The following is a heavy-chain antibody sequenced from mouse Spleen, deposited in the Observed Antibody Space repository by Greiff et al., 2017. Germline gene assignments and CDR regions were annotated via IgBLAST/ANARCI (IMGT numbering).Heavy chain of an antibody. CDR1: GYTFTDYE. CDR2: IDPETGGT. J-gene: IGHJ3*01. V-gene: IGHV1-15*01. Sequence: QVQLKQSGAELVRPGASVTLSCKASGYTFTDYEMHWVKQTPVHGLEWIGAIDPETGGTAYNQKFKGKAILTADKSSSTAYMELRSLTSEDSAVYYCTRRSSSPFAYWGQGTLVTVSA. CDR3: TRRSSSPFAY. D-gene: IGHD1-1*01.